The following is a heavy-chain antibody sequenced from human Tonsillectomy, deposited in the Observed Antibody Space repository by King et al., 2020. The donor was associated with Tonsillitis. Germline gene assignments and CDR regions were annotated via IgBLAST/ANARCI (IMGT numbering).Heavy chain of an antibody. CDR2: IRYDGSNE. Sequence: VQLVESGGGVVQPGGSLRLSCAASGFIFSSYGMHWVRQAPGKGLEWVAFIRYDGSNEYYAESVKGRFTISRDNSKNTLWLQMNSLRAEDTALYHCAKDMTTAVFDPWGQGTLVTVS. D-gene: IGHD4-17*01. CDR1: GFIFSSYG. J-gene: IGHJ5*02. V-gene: IGHV3-30*02. CDR3: AKDMTTAVFDP.